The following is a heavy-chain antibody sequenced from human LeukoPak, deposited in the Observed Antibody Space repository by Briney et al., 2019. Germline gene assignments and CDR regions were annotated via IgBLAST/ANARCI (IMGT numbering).Heavy chain of an antibody. J-gene: IGHJ4*02. Sequence: WASVKVSCKASGGTFSNYAITWVRQAPGQGLGWMGGIIPMVDTTTYAQKFQGRITITADDSKSTAYMELSGLRSDDTAMYYCARDFYYENSGYDYWGQGTLVTVSS. D-gene: IGHD3-22*01. CDR3: ARDFYYENSGYDY. CDR1: GGTFSNYA. CDR2: IIPMVDTT. V-gene: IGHV1-69*13.